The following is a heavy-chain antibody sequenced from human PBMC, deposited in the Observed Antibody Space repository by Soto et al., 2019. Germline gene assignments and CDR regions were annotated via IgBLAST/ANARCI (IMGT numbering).Heavy chain of an antibody. J-gene: IGHJ4*02. CDR1: GLTFSDHH. CDR2: IRNKAKSYST. D-gene: IGHD2-8*02. CDR3: ATMSTGTNGPAY. Sequence: GGSLRLSCAVSGLTFSDHHMDWVSQAPGKGLEVVARIRNKAKSYSTDYAASVKGRFTVSRDDSKSSLFLQMNSLKTEHTAVYYCATMSTGTNGPAYWGEGTVLTVST. V-gene: IGHV3-72*01.